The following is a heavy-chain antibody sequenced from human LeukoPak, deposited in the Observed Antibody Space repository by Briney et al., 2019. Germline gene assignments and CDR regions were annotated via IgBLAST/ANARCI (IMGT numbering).Heavy chain of an antibody. V-gene: IGHV4-31*03. J-gene: IGHJ4*02. D-gene: IGHD2-2*01. CDR3: ARASVYCSSTSCSDY. CDR1: GGAISSGGYY. CDR2: IYYSGST. Sequence: SQALSLTCTVSGGAISSGGYYWSWIRQHPGKGLEWIGYIYYSGSTYYNPSLKSRVTISVDTSKNQFSLKLSSVTAADTAVYYCARASVYCSSTSCSDYWGQGTLVTVSS.